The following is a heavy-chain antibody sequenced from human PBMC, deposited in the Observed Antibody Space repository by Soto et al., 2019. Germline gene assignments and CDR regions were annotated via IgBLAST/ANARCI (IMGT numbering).Heavy chain of an antibody. CDR1: GYTFTSYG. D-gene: IGHD3-3*01. CDR3: ARAPHYDFWSAAWYNWFDP. J-gene: IGHJ5*02. CDR2: ISAYNGNT. V-gene: IGHV1-18*01. Sequence: ASVKVSCKASGYTFTSYGISWVRQAPGQGLEWMGWISAYNGNTNYAQKLQGRVTMTTDTSTSTAYMELRSLRSDDTAVYYCARAPHYDFWSAAWYNWFDPWGQGTLVTVSS.